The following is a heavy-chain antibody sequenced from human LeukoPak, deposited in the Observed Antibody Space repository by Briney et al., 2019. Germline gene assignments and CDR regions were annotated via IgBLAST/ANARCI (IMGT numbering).Heavy chain of an antibody. J-gene: IGHJ4*02. CDR2: IKSKTDGGTT. CDR3: TTEGFVLMVYAIDY. D-gene: IGHD2-8*01. V-gene: IGHV3-15*01. CDR1: GFTFSNAW. Sequence: GGSLRLSCAASGFTFSNAWMSWVRQAPGKGLEWVGRIKSKTDGGTTDYAAPVKGRFTISRDDSKNTLYLQMNSLKTEDTAVYYCTTEGFVLMVYAIDYWGQGTLVTVSS.